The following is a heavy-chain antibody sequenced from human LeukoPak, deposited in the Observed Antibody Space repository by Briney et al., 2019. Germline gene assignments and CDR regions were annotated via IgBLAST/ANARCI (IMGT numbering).Heavy chain of an antibody. CDR1: GGSISTSNYY. Sequence: SETLSLTCTVSGGSISTSNYYLGWIRHPPGKGLEWIGTIYYSGTTYYNPSLESRVTISEDTSKNQFSLMLRSVTAADTAVYFCARQASDYFYYYMDVWGKGTTVTVSS. V-gene: IGHV4-39*01. J-gene: IGHJ6*03. CDR3: ARQASDYFYYYMDV. CDR2: IYYSGTT.